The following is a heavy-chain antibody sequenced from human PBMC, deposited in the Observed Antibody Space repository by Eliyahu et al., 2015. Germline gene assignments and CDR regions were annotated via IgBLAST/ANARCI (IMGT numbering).Heavy chain of an antibody. V-gene: IGHV4-38-2*02. CDR2: IYHSGST. D-gene: IGHD1-26*01. Sequence: QVQLQESGPGLVKPSETLSLTCAVSGYSISSGYYWGWIRQPPGKGLEWIGSIYHSGSTYYNPSLKSRVTISVDTSKNQFSLKLSSVTAADTAVYYCARDLEWDIHYYYYGMDVWGQGTTVTVSS. J-gene: IGHJ6*02. CDR1: GYSISSGYY. CDR3: ARDLEWDIHYYYYGMDV.